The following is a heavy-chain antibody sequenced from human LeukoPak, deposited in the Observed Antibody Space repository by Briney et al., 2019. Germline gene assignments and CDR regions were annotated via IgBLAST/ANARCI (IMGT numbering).Heavy chain of an antibody. CDR2: INPSGGST. CDR1: GYTFTGYY. D-gene: IGHD2-15*01. Sequence: ASVKVSCKASGYTFTGYYMHWVRQAPGQGLEWMGKINPSGGSTSYAQKFQGRVTMTRDTSTSTVYMELSSLRSEDTAVYYCAREPLGVVVAARDAFDIWGQGTMVTVSS. CDR3: AREPLGVVVAARDAFDI. V-gene: IGHV1-46*01. J-gene: IGHJ3*02.